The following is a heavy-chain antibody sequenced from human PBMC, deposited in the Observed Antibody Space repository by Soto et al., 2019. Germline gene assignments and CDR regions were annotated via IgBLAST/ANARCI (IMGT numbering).Heavy chain of an antibody. CDR3: ARSELRYFDWLSLDY. J-gene: IGHJ4*02. V-gene: IGHV1-18*01. CDR2: ISAYNGNT. CDR1: GYTFTSYG. Sequence: ASVKVSCKASGYTFTSYGISWVRQAPGQGLEWMGWISAYNGNTNYAQKLQGRVTMTTDTSTSTAYMELRSLRSDDTAVYYCARSELRYFDWLSLDYWGQGTLVTVSS. D-gene: IGHD3-9*01.